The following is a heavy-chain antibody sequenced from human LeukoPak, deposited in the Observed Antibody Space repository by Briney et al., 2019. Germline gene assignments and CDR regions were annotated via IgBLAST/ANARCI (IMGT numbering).Heavy chain of an antibody. V-gene: IGHV1-2*02. Sequence: ASVKVSCKASGYTFTGYYMHWVRQAPGQGPEWMGWINPNSGGTNYAQKFQGRVTMTRDTSISTAYMELSRLRSDDTAVYYCARDRNQYYYGSGSYYNWDWFDPWGQGTLVTVSS. CDR2: INPNSGGT. CDR1: GYTFTGYY. CDR3: ARDRNQYYYGSGSYYNWDWFDP. D-gene: IGHD3-10*01. J-gene: IGHJ5*02.